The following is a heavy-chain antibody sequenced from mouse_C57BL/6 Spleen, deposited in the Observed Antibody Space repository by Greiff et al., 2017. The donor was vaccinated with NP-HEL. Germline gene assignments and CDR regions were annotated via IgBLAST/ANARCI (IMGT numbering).Heavy chain of an antibody. CDR3: AGSEISTGYFDV. V-gene: IGHV1-39*01. J-gene: IGHJ1*03. CDR2: INPNYGTT. CDR1: GYSFTDYY. Sequence: EVQLQQSGPELVKPGASVKISCKASGYSFTDYYMNWVKQSTGKGLEWIGVINPNYGTTSYNQKFKGKATLTVDQSSSTAYMQLNSLTSEDSAVYYYAGSEISTGYFDVWGKGTTVTVSS. D-gene: IGHD2-1*01.